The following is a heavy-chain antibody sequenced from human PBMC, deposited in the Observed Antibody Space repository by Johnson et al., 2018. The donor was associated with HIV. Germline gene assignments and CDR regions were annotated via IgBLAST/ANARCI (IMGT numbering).Heavy chain of an antibody. J-gene: IGHJ3*02. D-gene: IGHD3-16*01. CDR3: AKDFVAFWGRPADAFDI. Sequence: QVQLVESGGGVVQPGGSLRLSCAASGFTFSSYGMHWVRQAPGKGLEWVAFIRYDGSNKYYADSVKGRFTISSDNSKNTLYLHMNSLRVEDTAVYYCAKDFVAFWGRPADAFDIWGQGTMVTVSS. V-gene: IGHV3-30*02. CDR2: IRYDGSNK. CDR1: GFTFSSYG.